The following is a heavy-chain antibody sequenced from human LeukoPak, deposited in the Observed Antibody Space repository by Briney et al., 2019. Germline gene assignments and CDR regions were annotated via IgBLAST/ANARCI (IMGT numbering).Heavy chain of an antibody. J-gene: IGHJ4*02. Sequence: GGSLRLSCAASGFTVSSNYMSWVRQAPGKGLEWVSVIYSGGSTYYADSVKGRFTISRDNSKNTLYLQMNSLRVEDTAVYYCARGLQGYYDSLTGYYRGRYYFDYWGQGTLVTVSS. CDR2: IYSGGST. CDR3: ARGLQGYYDSLTGYYRGRYYFDY. CDR1: GFTVSSNY. D-gene: IGHD3-9*01. V-gene: IGHV3-53*01.